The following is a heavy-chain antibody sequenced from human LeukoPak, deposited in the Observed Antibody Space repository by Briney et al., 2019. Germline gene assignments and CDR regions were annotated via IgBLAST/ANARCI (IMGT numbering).Heavy chain of an antibody. J-gene: IGHJ4*02. CDR1: GFTFGSYS. D-gene: IGHD4-17*01. V-gene: IGHV3-21*04. CDR2: ISSSSSYI. Sequence: GGSLRLSCAASGFTFGSYSMNWVRQAPGKGLEWVSSISSSSSYIYYADSVKGRFTISRDNSKNTLYLQMSSLRAEDTAVYYCARVGLTVTVDYWGQGTLVTVSS. CDR3: ARVGLTVTVDY.